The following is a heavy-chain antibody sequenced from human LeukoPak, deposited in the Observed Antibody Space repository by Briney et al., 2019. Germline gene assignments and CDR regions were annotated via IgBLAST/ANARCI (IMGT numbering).Heavy chain of an antibody. D-gene: IGHD3-10*01. J-gene: IGHJ6*03. CDR1: GFTFSSYS. CDR2: ISSSSSTI. Sequence: SGGSLRLSCAASGFTFSSYSMNWVRQAPGKGLEWVSYISSSSSTIYYADAVKGRFTISRENAKNSLYLQMNSLRAEDTAVYYCARDLYGSGSYYMDVWGKGTTVTVSS. V-gene: IGHV3-48*01. CDR3: ARDLYGSGSYYMDV.